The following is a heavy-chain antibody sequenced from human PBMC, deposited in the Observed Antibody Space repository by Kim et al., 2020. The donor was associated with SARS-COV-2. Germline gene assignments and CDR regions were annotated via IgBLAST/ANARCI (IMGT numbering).Heavy chain of an antibody. CDR2: ISYEGRTT. CDR1: GFSFSNFG. Sequence: GGSLRLSCAASGFSFSNFGMHWVRQAPGKGLEWVSVISYEGRTTYYADSLKGRFTISRDSSKNTLYLQMNSLRAEDTAVYYCVKDRTIFMITFGGEWGGSYAWGQGTTVTVSS. CDR3: VKDRTIFMITFGGEWGGSYA. J-gene: IGHJ6*02. D-gene: IGHD3-16*01. V-gene: IGHV3-30*18.